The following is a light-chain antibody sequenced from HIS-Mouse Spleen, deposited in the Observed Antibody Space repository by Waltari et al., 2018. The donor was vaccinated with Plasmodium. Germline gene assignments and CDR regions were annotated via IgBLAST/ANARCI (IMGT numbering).Light chain of an antibody. J-gene: IGKJ4*01. Sequence: EIVLTQSPGTLSLSPGERATLSCRTSQSVSSSYLTWYQQKPGQTPRLLIYGASSRATGIPERFSGSGSGTDFTFTISRLQPEDIAVYYCQQYGSSPLTFGGGTKVEIK. CDR3: QQYGSSPLT. CDR1: QSVSSSY. V-gene: IGKV3-20*01. CDR2: GAS.